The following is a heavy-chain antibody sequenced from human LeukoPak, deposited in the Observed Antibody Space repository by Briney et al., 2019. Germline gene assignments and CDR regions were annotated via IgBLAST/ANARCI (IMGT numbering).Heavy chain of an antibody. CDR1: GFTFSSYG. CDR2: IWYDGSNK. D-gene: IGHD4-17*01. V-gene: IGHV3-33*01. Sequence: GGSLRLSCAASGFTFSSYGMHWVRQAPGKGLEWVAVIWYDGSNKNYADSVKGRFTISRDNSKNTLYLQMNSLRAEDTAVYYRARGGRTTWHGMDVWGQGSTVTVSS. CDR3: ARGGRTTWHGMDV. J-gene: IGHJ6*02.